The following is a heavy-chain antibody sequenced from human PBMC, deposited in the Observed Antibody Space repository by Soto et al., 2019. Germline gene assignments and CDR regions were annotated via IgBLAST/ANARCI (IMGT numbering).Heavy chain of an antibody. CDR3: AKAPRVVVIAEIDY. CDR1: GFTFSSYA. V-gene: IGHV3-23*01. J-gene: IGHJ4*02. Sequence: GGSLRLSCAASGFTFSSYAMSWVRQAPGKGLEWVSAISGSGGSTYYADSVKGRFTISRDNSKNTLYLQMNSLRAEDTAVYYCAKAPRVVVIAEIDYWGQGTLVTVSS. CDR2: ISGSGGST. D-gene: IGHD2-21*01.